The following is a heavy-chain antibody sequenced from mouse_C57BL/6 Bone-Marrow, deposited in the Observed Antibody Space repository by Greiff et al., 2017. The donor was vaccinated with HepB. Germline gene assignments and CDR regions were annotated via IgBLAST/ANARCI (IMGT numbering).Heavy chain of an antibody. V-gene: IGHV1-61*01. Sequence: QVQLQQSGAELVRPGSSVKLSCKASGYTFTSYWMDWVKQRPGQGLEWIGNIYPSDSETHYNQKFKDKATLTVDKSSSTAYMQLSSLTSEDSAVYYCARGGFITTVVATNYYAMDYWGQGTSVTVSS. D-gene: IGHD1-1*01. CDR3: ARGGFITTVVATNYYAMDY. CDR1: GYTFTSYW. CDR2: IYPSDSET. J-gene: IGHJ4*01.